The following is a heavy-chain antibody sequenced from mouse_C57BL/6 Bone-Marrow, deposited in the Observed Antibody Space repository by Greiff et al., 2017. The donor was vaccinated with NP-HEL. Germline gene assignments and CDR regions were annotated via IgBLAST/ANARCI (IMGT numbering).Heavy chain of an antibody. Sequence: VQLVESGAELARPGASVKLSCKASGYTFTSYGISWVKQRTGQGLEWIGEIYPRSGNTYYNEKFKGKATLTADKSSSTAYMELRSLTSEDSAVYFCARFPYYYGSRGDFDVWGTGTTVTVSS. D-gene: IGHD1-1*01. J-gene: IGHJ1*03. CDR1: GYTFTSYG. CDR3: ARFPYYYGSRGDFDV. V-gene: IGHV1-81*01. CDR2: IYPRSGNT.